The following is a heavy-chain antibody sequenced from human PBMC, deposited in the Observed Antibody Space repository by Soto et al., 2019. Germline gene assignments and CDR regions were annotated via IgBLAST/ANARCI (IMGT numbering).Heavy chain of an antibody. CDR1: GGSISSYY. J-gene: IGHJ4*02. D-gene: IGHD3-22*01. V-gene: IGHV4-59*01. CDR2: IYYSGST. Sequence: SETLSLTCTVSGGSISSYYWSWIRQPPGKGLEWIGYIYYSGSTNYNPSLKSRVTISVDTSKNQFSLKLSSVTAADTAVYYCAIDYDSSGNFDYWGQGTLVTVSS. CDR3: AIDYDSSGNFDY.